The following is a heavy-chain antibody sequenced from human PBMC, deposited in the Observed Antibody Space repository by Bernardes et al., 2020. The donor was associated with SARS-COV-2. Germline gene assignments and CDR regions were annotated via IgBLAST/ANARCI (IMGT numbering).Heavy chain of an antibody. D-gene: IGHD3-3*01. CDR1: GGSISSYY. Sequence: SQTLSLTCTVSGGSISSYYWSWIRQPPGKGLEWIGYIYYSGSTNYNPSLKSRVTISVDTSKNQFSLKLSSVTAADTAVYYCAKGVTFDDFWSGYYTAYYYYYMDVWGKGTTVTVSS. J-gene: IGHJ6*03. CDR3: AKGVTFDDFWSGYYTAYYYYYMDV. V-gene: IGHV4-59*01. CDR2: IYYSGST.